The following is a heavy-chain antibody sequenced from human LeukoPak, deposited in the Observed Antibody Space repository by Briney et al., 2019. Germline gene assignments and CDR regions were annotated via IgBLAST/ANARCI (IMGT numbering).Heavy chain of an antibody. CDR1: RYSISSGYY. V-gene: IGHV4-38-2*02. Sequence: PSETLSLTCTVSRYSISSGYYWGWIRQPPGKGLEWIGSIYHSGSTNYNPSLKSRVTISVDTSKNQFSLKLTSVTAADTAVYYCERQGVLWFGTIYYNYYMDVWGKGTTVTISS. J-gene: IGHJ6*03. CDR3: ERQGVLWFGTIYYNYYMDV. CDR2: IYHSGST. D-gene: IGHD3-10*01.